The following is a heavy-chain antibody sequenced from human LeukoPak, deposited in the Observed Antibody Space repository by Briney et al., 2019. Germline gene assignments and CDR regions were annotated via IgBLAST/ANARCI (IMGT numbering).Heavy chain of an antibody. J-gene: IGHJ4*02. CDR1: GGSISSGDYY. CDR2: IYYSGST. Sequence: SQTLSLTCTVSGGSISSGDYYWRWIRQPPGKGLEWIVYIYYSGSTYYNPSLKSRVTISVDTSKNQFSLKLSSVTAADTAVYYCAREGAAARGRYYFDYWGQGTLVTVSS. V-gene: IGHV4-30-4*01. D-gene: IGHD6-6*01. CDR3: AREGAAARGRYYFDY.